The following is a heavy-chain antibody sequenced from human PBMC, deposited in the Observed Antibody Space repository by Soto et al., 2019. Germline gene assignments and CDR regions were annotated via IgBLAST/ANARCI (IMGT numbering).Heavy chain of an antibody. Sequence: PSETLSLTCTVSGGSISSGGYYWSWIRQHPGKGLEWIGYIYYSGSTYYNPSLKSRVTISVDTSKNQFSLKLSSVTAADTAVYYCARVLLYCSGGSCYSNYYGMDVWGQGTTVTVSS. CDR3: ARVLLYCSGGSCYSNYYGMDV. J-gene: IGHJ6*02. D-gene: IGHD2-15*01. CDR2: IYYSGST. CDR1: GGSISSGGYY. V-gene: IGHV4-31*03.